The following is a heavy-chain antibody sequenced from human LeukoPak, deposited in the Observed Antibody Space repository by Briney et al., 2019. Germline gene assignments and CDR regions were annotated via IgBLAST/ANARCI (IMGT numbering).Heavy chain of an antibody. CDR1: GFNFRSYW. CDR3: ARDWYFDL. CDR2: ISGSSSTI. V-gene: IGHV3-48*02. Sequence: GGSLRLSCVGSGFNFRSYWMSWVRQAPGKGLEWVSYISGSSSTIYYADSVKGRFTISRDNAKNSLYLQMNSLRDEDTAVYYCARDWYFDLWGRGTLVTVSS. J-gene: IGHJ2*01.